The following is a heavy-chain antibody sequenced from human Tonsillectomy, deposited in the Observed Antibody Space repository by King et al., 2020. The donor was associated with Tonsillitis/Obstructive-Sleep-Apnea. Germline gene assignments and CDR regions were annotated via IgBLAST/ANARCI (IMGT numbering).Heavy chain of an antibody. CDR3: ARGGIAAAERLRGAGYYYYMDV. V-gene: IGHV5-51*01. D-gene: IGHD6-13*01. Sequence: EGQLVQSGAEVKKPGESLKISCKGSGYSFTSYWIGWVRQMPGKGLEWMGIIYPGDSDTRYSPSFQGQVTIPADKSISTAYLQWSSLKASDTAMYYCARGGIAAAERLRGAGYYYYMDVWGKGTTVTVSS. CDR1: GYSFTSYW. J-gene: IGHJ6*03. CDR2: IYPGDSDT.